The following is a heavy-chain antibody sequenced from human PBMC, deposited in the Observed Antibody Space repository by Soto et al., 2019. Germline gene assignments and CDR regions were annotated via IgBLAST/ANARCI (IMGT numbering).Heavy chain of an antibody. D-gene: IGHD5-18*01. CDR3: GRAWIQLWLSSHYFDY. CDR1: GFTFRSYW. Sequence: EVQLVESGGGLVQPRGSLRLSCAASGFTFRSYWMSWVRQPPGKGLEWVANIKQDGSEKDYVDSVKGRFTISRENAKNSLYLQMNRLGAEGTAVYYCGRAWIQLWLSSHYFDYWGQGNLVTVSS. CDR2: IKQDGSEK. J-gene: IGHJ4*02. V-gene: IGHV3-7*01.